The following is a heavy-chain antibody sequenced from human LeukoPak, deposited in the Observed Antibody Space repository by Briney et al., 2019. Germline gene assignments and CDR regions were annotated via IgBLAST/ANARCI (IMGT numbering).Heavy chain of an antibody. CDR2: IYHSGST. CDR3: ARGPTYYDFWSGYYV. Sequence: PETLSLTCTVSGYSISSGYYWGWIRQPPGKGLEWIGSIYHSGSTYYNPSLKSRVTISVDTSKNQFSLKLSSVTAADTAVYYCARGPTYYDFWSGYYVWGRGTLVTVSS. J-gene: IGHJ2*01. V-gene: IGHV4-38-2*02. D-gene: IGHD3-3*01. CDR1: GYSISSGYY.